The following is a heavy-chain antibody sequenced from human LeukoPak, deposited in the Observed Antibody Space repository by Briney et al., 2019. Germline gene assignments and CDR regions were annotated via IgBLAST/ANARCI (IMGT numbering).Heavy chain of an antibody. CDR2: ISDSGSPI. V-gene: IGHV3-48*03. CDR1: GFTFSSHE. D-gene: IGHD3-9*01. CDR3: ARQTLGATGYSAFDF. J-gene: IGHJ3*01. Sequence: GGSLRLSCAASGFTFSSHEMNWVRQAPGKGLEWVSYISDSGSPIYYADSVKGRFTVSRDNAKNSLYLQMNSLRAEDTALYYCARQTLGATGYSAFDFWGQGTLVTVSS.